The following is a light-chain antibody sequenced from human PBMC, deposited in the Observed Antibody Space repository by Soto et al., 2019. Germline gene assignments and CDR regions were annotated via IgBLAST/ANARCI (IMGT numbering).Light chain of an antibody. Sequence: QSVLTQPPSASGTPGQRVTISCSGSSSNIGSNYVYWYQQLPGTAPKLLIYRNNQRPSGVPDRFSGSKSGTSASLASSGLRSEDEADYYCAAWDDSLSAWVFGGGTKLTVL. CDR3: AAWDDSLSAWV. V-gene: IGLV1-47*01. CDR1: SSNIGSNY. CDR2: RNN. J-gene: IGLJ3*02.